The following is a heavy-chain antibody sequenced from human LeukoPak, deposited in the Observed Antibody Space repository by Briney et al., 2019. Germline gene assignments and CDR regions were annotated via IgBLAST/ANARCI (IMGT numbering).Heavy chain of an antibody. Sequence: PGGSLRLSCAASGFTFSSYEMNWVRQAPGKGLEWVSYISSSGSTIYYADSVKGRFTIFRDNAKNSLYLQMNSLRAGDTAVYYCARGLEEGGYYYGSGSYYTPWYFDYWGQGTLVTVSS. CDR1: GFTFSSYE. CDR3: ARGLEEGGYYYGSGSYYTPWYFDY. D-gene: IGHD3-10*01. CDR2: ISSSGSTI. J-gene: IGHJ4*02. V-gene: IGHV3-48*03.